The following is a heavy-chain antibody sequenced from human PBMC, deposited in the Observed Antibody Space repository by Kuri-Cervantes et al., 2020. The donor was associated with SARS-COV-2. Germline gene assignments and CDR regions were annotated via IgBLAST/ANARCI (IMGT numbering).Heavy chain of an antibody. Sequence: GGSLRLSCAASGFTFSSYSMNWVRQAPGKGLERVSSISSSSSYIYYADSVKGRFTISRDNAKNSLYLQMNSLRAEDTAVYYCARVSVAETYYDFWSGYYYYGMDVWGQGTTVTVSS. CDR1: GFTFSSYS. CDR2: ISSSSSYI. J-gene: IGHJ6*02. D-gene: IGHD3-3*01. CDR3: ARVSVAETYYDFWSGYYYYGMDV. V-gene: IGHV3-21*01.